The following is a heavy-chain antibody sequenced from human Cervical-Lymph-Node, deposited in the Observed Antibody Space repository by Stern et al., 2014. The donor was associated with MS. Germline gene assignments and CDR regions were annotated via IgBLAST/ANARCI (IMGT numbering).Heavy chain of an antibody. CDR3: ARQYYYGSGSHDWYFDL. CDR2: INHSGST. Sequence: VQLLQWGAGLLKPSETLSLTCAVYGGSFSGYYWSWIRQPPGKGLEWIGEINHSGSTNYNPSLKSRVTISVDTSKNQFSLKLSSVTAADTAVYYCARQYYYGSGSHDWYFDLWGRGTLVTVSS. D-gene: IGHD3-10*01. CDR1: GGSFSGYY. J-gene: IGHJ2*01. V-gene: IGHV4-34*01.